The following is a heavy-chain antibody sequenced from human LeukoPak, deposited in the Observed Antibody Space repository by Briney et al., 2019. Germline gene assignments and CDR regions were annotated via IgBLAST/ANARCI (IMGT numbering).Heavy chain of an antibody. CDR2: ISSSGGTI. D-gene: IGHD6-13*01. CDR1: GFTFSDYD. CDR3: VLQGGIFDY. V-gene: IGHV3-11*01. Sequence: PGGSLRLSCAASGFTFSDYDLSWIRQAPEKGLEWVSYISSSGGTIYYADSVKGRFTISRDNAKNSLYLQMNSLRAEDTAVYYCVLQGGIFDYWGQGTLVTVSS. J-gene: IGHJ4*02.